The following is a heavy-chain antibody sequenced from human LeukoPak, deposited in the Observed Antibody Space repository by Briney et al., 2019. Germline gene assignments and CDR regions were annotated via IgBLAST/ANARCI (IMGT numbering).Heavy chain of an antibody. V-gene: IGHV4-59*08. CDR1: GGSISSYY. D-gene: IGHD3-22*01. CDR2: IYFSGST. CDR3: ARRRYYYDSSGYYYYYYGMDV. J-gene: IGHJ6*02. Sequence: SETLSLTCSVSGGSISSYYWSWIRQPPGKGLEWIGYIYFSGSTNYNPSLKSRVTISVDTSKNHFSLKLSSVTAADTGVYYWARRRYYYDSSGYYYYYYGMDVWGQGTTVTVSS.